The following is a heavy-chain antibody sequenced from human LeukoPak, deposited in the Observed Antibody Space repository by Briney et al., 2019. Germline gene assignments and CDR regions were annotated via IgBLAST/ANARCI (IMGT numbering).Heavy chain of an antibody. CDR1: GYTFTGYY. J-gene: IGHJ5*02. CDR3: AREYYYDSSGYYRLIVNWFDP. D-gene: IGHD3-22*01. CDR2: INPNSGGT. V-gene: IGHV1-2*02. Sequence: ASVKVSCKASGYTFTGYYMHWVRQAPGQGLEWMGWINPNSGGTNYAQKFQGRVTMTRDTSISTAYMELSRLRSDDTAVYYCAREYYYDSSGYYRLIVNWFDPWGQGTLVTVSS.